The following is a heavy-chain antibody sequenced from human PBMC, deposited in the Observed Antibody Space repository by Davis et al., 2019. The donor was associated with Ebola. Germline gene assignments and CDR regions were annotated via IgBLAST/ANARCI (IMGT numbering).Heavy chain of an antibody. D-gene: IGHD1-14*01. CDR2: IKQDGSEK. J-gene: IGHJ4*02. Sequence: GETLKISCAASGFTFSSYWMSWVRQAPGKGLEWVANIKQDGSEKYYVDSVKGRFTISRDNAKNSLYLQMNSLRAEDTAVYCCARAQTRFAGFDYWGQGTLVTVSS. CDR1: GFTFSSYW. CDR3: ARAQTRFAGFDY. V-gene: IGHV3-7*04.